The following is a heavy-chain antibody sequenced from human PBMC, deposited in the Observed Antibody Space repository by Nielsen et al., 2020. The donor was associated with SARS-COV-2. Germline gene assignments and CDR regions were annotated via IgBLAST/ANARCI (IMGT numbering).Heavy chain of an antibody. CDR2: VSRDGIDT. J-gene: IGHJ4*02. D-gene: IGHD3-3*01. CDR1: GFTFANYG. V-gene: IGHV3-30*18. Sequence: GESLNTPCAAPGFTFANYGLHWVRQVAGRGLEGVAIVSRDGIDTFYVDSVKGRFTISSDNSKNKVYLQMNSLRAEDTAVYPCAKDVWSGAHQIGPDYWGQGTLVTVSS. CDR3: AKDVWSGAHQIGPDY.